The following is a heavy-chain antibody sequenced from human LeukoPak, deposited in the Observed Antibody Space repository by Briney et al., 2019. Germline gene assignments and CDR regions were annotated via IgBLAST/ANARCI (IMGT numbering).Heavy chain of an antibody. J-gene: IGHJ6*03. CDR2: ISSDGTTT. Sequence: PGGSLRLSCAASGFTFSRYWMHWVRQAPGKGLVWVSVISSDGTTTAYADSVKGRFTISRDNAKNTLYLQMNSLRAEDTAVYYCARGVAYYDFWSGHIPEEGAAEHMDVWGKGTTVTVSS. CDR3: ARGVAYYDFWSGHIPEEGAAEHMDV. D-gene: IGHD3-3*01. CDR1: GFTFSRYW. V-gene: IGHV3-74*01.